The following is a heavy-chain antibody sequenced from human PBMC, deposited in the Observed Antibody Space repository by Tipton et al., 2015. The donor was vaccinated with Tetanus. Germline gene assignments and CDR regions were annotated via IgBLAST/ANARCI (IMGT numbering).Heavy chain of an antibody. J-gene: IGHJ6*02. Sequence: QSGPEVKKPGASVKVSCTASGYTFTGNYIHWVRQAPGQGLEWMGIINPSGGSTSYAQKFQGRVTMTRDTSTSTVYMELSSLRSEDTAVYYCARGPTVTTAHYYYGMDVWGQGTTVTVSS. CDR2: INPSGGST. CDR3: ARGPTVTTAHYYYGMDV. V-gene: IGHV1-46*01. CDR1: GYTFTGNY. D-gene: IGHD4-11*01.